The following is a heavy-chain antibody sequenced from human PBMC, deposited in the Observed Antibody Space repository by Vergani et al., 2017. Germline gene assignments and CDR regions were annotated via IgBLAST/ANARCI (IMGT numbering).Heavy chain of an antibody. D-gene: IGHD6-19*01. CDR3: AKDQRGSGLNYYYGMDV. Sequence: QVQLVESGGGVVQPGRSLRLSCAASGFTFSSYAMHWVRQAPGKGLEWVAVISYDGSNKYYADSVKGRFTISRDNSKNTLYLQMNSLRAEDTAVYYCAKDQRGSGLNYYYGMDVWGQGTTVTVSS. CDR1: GFTFSSYA. J-gene: IGHJ6*02. V-gene: IGHV3-30-3*01. CDR2: ISYDGSNK.